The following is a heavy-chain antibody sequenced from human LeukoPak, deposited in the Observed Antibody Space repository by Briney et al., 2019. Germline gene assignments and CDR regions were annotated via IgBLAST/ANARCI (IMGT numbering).Heavy chain of an antibody. CDR2: IYSSGST. V-gene: IGHV3-66*01. CDR3: ARDYGGSSPFDY. J-gene: IGHJ4*02. Sequence: GGSLRLSCVVSGFIVSSNYMSWVRQAPGKGLDWVSIIYSSGSTYYADSVKGRFTISRDNSKNTLYLQMNSLRAEDTAVYYCARDYGGSSPFDYWGQGTLVTVSS. CDR1: GFIVSSNY. D-gene: IGHD4-23*01.